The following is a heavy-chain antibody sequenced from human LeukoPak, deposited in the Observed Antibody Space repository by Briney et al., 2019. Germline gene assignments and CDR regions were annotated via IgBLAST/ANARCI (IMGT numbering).Heavy chain of an antibody. V-gene: IGHV3-30*18. J-gene: IGHJ6*04. CDR3: AKTRISGWFLRNYAMDV. D-gene: IGHD6-19*01. CDR2: ISYDGSNK. CDR1: GFTFSSYG. Sequence: GRSLRLSCAASGFTFSSYGMHWVRQAPGEGLEWVAVISYDGSNKYYADSVKGRFTISRDNSKNTLYLQMNSLRAEDTAVYYCAKTRISGWFLRNYAMDVWGKGTTVTVSS.